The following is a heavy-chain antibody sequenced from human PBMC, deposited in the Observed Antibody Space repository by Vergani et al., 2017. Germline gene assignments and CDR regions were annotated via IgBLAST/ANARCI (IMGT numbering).Heavy chain of an antibody. CDR2: IDWDDDK. Sequence: QVTLKESGPALVKPTQTLTLPCTFSGFSLSTSGMRVSWIRQPPGKALEWLARIDWDDDKFYSTSLKTRLTISKDTSKNQVVLTMTNMDPVDTATYYCARSSVNYDGSEADDYGMDVWGQGTTVTVSS. CDR3: ARSSVNYDGSEADDYGMDV. CDR1: GFSLSTSGMR. D-gene: IGHD3-10*01. J-gene: IGHJ6*02. V-gene: IGHV2-70*04.